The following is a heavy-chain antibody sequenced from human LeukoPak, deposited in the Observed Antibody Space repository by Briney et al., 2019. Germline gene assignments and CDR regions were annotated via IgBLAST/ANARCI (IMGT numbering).Heavy chain of an antibody. CDR3: AKDLRYYYGSGSYSHIMDV. V-gene: IGHV3-30*04. J-gene: IGHJ6*03. D-gene: IGHD3-10*01. CDR2: ISYDGSNK. CDR1: GFTFSSYA. Sequence: PGRSLRLSCAASGFTFSSYAMHWVRQAPGKGLEWVAVISYDGSNKYYADSVKGRFTISRDNSKNTLYLQMNSLRAEDTAVYYCAKDLRYYYGSGSYSHIMDVWGKGTTVTISS.